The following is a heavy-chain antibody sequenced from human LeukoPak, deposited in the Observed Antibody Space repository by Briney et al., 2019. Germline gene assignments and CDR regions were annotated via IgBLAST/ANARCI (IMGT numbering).Heavy chain of an antibody. Sequence: GGSLRLSCAASGFTFSLHWMSWVRQAPGKGLEWVAYIKPDGSDKYYVDSVKGRFAMSRDNAKNSVYLQMNSLRVEDTAVYYCARDWRDGYNQEIDYWGQGTLVTVSS. CDR1: GFTFSLHW. CDR3: ARDWRDGYNQEIDY. D-gene: IGHD5-24*01. V-gene: IGHV3-7*01. J-gene: IGHJ4*02. CDR2: IKPDGSDK.